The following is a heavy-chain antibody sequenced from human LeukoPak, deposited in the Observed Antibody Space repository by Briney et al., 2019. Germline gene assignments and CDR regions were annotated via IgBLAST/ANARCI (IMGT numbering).Heavy chain of an antibody. Sequence: GGSLRLSCVASGFTFNSYAMSWVRQAPGKGLEWVSAISGSGGSTYYADYVKGRFTISRDNSKSTLYLQMSSLGAEDTALYYCAKDNGYCTSTTCFLEYWGQAALVTVSS. CDR1: GFTFNSYA. V-gene: IGHV3-23*01. J-gene: IGHJ4*02. D-gene: IGHD2-2*03. CDR2: ISGSGGST. CDR3: AKDNGYCTSTTCFLEY.